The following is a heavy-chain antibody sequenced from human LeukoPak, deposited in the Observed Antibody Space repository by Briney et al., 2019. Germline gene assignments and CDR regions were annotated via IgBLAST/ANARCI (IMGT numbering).Heavy chain of an antibody. CDR3: ARDAGYVRFDF. Sequence: GGSLRLSCAGSGFTFSSYSMNWVRQAPGKGLEWVSSISSSSSYIYYANSVKGRFTISRDNSRNTLYLQMGSLRAEDMAVYYCARDAGYVRFDFWGQGTLATVSS. D-gene: IGHD5-18*01. CDR2: ISSSSSYI. V-gene: IGHV3-21*01. J-gene: IGHJ4*02. CDR1: GFTFSSYS.